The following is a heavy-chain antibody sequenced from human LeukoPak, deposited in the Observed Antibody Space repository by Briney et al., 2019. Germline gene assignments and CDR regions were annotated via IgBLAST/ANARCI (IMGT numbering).Heavy chain of an antibody. V-gene: IGHV3-30*18. CDR3: AKAFGWELTDSVDY. CDR2: ISYDGSNK. Sequence: QSGRSLRLSCAASGFTFSSYGMHWVRQAPGKGLEWVAVISYDGSNKYYADSVKGRFTISRDNSKNTLYLQMNSLRAEDTAVYYCAKAFGWELTDSVDYWGQGTLVTVSS. CDR1: GFTFSSYG. J-gene: IGHJ4*02. D-gene: IGHD1-26*01.